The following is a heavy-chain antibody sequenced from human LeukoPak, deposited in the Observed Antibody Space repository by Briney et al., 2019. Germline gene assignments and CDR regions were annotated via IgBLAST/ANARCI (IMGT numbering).Heavy chain of an antibody. V-gene: IGHV4-39*07. CDR2: IIYSGST. D-gene: IGHD3-3*01. Sequence: SETLSLACTVSGGSISGSSYYWGWIRQPPGKGLEWIGSIIYSGSTYYNPSLKSRVTISVDTSKNQFSLKLNSVTAADTAVYYCVSGKYYDFWSDHYLQHIDYWGQGTLVTVSS. J-gene: IGHJ4*02. CDR1: GGSISGSSYY. CDR3: VSGKYYDFWSDHYLQHIDY.